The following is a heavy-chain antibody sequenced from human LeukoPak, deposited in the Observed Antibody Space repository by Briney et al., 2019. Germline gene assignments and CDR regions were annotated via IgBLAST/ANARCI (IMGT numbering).Heavy chain of an antibody. CDR2: ISAYNGKK. V-gene: IGHV1-18*01. Sequence: ASVKVSCKASGYTFTSYGISWVRQAPGQGLEWMGWISAYNGKKNNPQRLQGRVTMTTDTSTSTAYMELRSLRSDDTAVYYCARAGDYFDYRGQGTLVTVSS. CDR1: GYTFTSYG. CDR3: ARAGDYFDY. J-gene: IGHJ4*02.